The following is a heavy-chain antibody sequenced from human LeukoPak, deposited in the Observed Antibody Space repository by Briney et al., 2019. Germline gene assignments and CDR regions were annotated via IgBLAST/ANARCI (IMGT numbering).Heavy chain of an antibody. V-gene: IGHV3-66*02. J-gene: IGHJ3*02. CDR2: IYSGGSI. CDR1: GFTVSSNY. Sequence: GGSLRLSCAASGFTVSSNYMSWVRQAPGKGLEWVSSIYSGGSIYYADSVKDRFTISRDISKNMLYLQMNSLRAEDTAVYYCARAYYYDSRGAFDIWGQGTMVTVSS. D-gene: IGHD3-22*01. CDR3: ARAYYYDSRGAFDI.